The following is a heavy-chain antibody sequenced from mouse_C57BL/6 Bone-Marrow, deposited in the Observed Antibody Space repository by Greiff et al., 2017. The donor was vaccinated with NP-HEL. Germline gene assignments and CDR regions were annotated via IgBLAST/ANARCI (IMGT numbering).Heavy chain of an antibody. CDR2: IGPGSGST. J-gene: IGHJ2*01. CDR3: AIFITTVVNYFDY. D-gene: IGHD1-1*01. Sequence: VKLMESGAELVKPGASVKISCKASGYTFTDYYINWVKQRPGQGLEWIGKIGPGSGSTYYNEKFKGKATLTADKSSSTAYMQLSSLTSEDSAVYFCAIFITTVVNYFDYWGQGTTLTVSS. CDR1: GYTFTDYY. V-gene: IGHV1-77*01.